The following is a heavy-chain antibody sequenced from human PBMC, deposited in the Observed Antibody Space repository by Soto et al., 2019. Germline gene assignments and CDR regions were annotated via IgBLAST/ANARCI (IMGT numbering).Heavy chain of an antibody. D-gene: IGHD3-3*01. V-gene: IGHV3-7*01. J-gene: IGHJ6*02. CDR2: IKKDGSEQ. CDR3: ASGNYYNGMDV. Sequence: GGSLRLSCAASGFSLSNFWMTWVRQAPGKGLEWVANIKKDGSEQYYVDSVKGRFTVSRDNAKNSVDLQMNSLRPEDTAVYYCASGNYYNGMDVWGQGTTVTVSS. CDR1: GFSLSNFW.